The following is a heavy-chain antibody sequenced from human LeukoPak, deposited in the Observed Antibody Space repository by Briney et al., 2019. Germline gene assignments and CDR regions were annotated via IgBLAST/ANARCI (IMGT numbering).Heavy chain of an antibody. CDR1: GDSFTSYW. CDR3: ARHPYSGSYSGPNFDY. D-gene: IGHD1-26*01. J-gene: IGHJ4*02. Sequence: GESLRSSCKGSGDSFTSYWSSWLRQMPARELEGMVRIDPSDACASYSVAFQGHVTISANESVSTASLQWSSLKASDTAMYYCARHPYSGSYSGPNFDYWGQGTLVTVYS. V-gene: IGHV5-10-1*01. CDR2: IDPSDACA.